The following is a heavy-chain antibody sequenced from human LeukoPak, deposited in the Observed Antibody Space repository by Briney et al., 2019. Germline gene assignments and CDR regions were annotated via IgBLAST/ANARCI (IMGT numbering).Heavy chain of an antibody. CDR3: ARKYDSSDLDAFDI. CDR1: GFTVSSNY. J-gene: IGHJ3*02. CDR2: IYSGGST. D-gene: IGHD3-22*01. Sequence: SGGSLRLSCAASGFTVSSNYMSWVRQAPGKGLEWVSVIYSGGSTYYADSVKGRFTISRDNSKNTLYLQMNSLRAEDTAVYYCARKYDSSDLDAFDIWGQGTMVTVSS. V-gene: IGHV3-66*01.